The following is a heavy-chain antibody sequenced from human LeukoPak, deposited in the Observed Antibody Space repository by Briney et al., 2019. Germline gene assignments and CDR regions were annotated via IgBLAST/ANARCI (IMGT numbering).Heavy chain of an antibody. V-gene: IGHV3-33*06. CDR2: IWYDGSNE. Sequence: PGRSLRLSCAASGFTFSSYGMHWVRQAPGKGLEWVAAIWYDGSNEYYADSVKGRFTISRDNSKNTLYLQMNSLRAEDTAVYYCAKGTSFDYWGQGTLVTVSS. CDR3: AKGTSFDY. J-gene: IGHJ4*02. D-gene: IGHD1-14*01. CDR1: GFTFSSYG.